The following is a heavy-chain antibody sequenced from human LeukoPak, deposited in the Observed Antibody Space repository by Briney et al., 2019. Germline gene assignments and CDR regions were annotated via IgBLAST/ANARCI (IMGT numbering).Heavy chain of an antibody. D-gene: IGHD1-26*01. CDR2: VFYSGTN. CDR1: GGSISSYY. V-gene: IGHV4-59*08. CDR3: ARHDDWATGRYSFDY. J-gene: IGHJ4*02. Sequence: PSETLSLTCTVSGGSISSYYWSWIRQSPGRGLEWIAYVFYSGTNKYNPSLKSRVTLSVDTSKNQFSLKLNSVTAADTAIYYCARHDDWATGRYSFDYWGQRTLVTVSS.